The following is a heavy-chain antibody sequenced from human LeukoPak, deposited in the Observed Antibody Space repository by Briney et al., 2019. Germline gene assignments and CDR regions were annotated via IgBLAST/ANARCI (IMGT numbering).Heavy chain of an antibody. V-gene: IGHV3-64*04. D-gene: IGHD1-26*01. CDR3: AKGMRSGGATPSDF. CDR2: ISSNGATT. Sequence: GRSLRLSCSASGFTFNRFYLHWVRQAPGKGLEFVSHISSNGATTYYADSVKGRFTISRDNSKNTLYMQMNSLRAEDTAVYYCAKGMRSGGATPSDFWGQGTLVTVSS. CDR1: GFTFNRFY. J-gene: IGHJ4*02.